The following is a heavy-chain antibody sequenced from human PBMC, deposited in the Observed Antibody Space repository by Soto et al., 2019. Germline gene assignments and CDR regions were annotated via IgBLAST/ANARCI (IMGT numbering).Heavy chain of an antibody. CDR1: GGSVRIASYD. V-gene: IGHV4-61*01. CDR2: IYYSGST. CDR3: ARGIEGWYQGRYYYGMDV. Sequence: KPSGTLALTCTVSGGSVRIASYDWSWIRQPPGKGLEWIGYIYYSGSTNHNPSLKSRVTISVDTSKNQFSLKLSSVTAADTAVYYCARGIEGWYQGRYYYGMDVWGQGTTVTVSS. D-gene: IGHD6-19*01. J-gene: IGHJ6*02.